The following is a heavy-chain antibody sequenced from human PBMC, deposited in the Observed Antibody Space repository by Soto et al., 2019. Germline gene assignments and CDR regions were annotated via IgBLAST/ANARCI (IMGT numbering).Heavy chain of an antibody. D-gene: IGHD5-18*01. V-gene: IGHV3-9*01. CDR2: ISWNSGSI. Sequence: GGSLRLSCAASGFTFDDYAMHWVRQAPGKGLEWVSGISWNSGSIGYADSVKGRFTISRDNAKNSLYLQMNSLRAEDTALYYCAKDIGGDRPDTGYFQHWGQGTLVTVSS. J-gene: IGHJ1*01. CDR3: AKDIGGDRPDTGYFQH. CDR1: GFTFDDYA.